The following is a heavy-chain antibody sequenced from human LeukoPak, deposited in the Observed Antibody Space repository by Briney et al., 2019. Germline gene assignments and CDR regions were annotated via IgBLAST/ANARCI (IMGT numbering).Heavy chain of an antibody. D-gene: IGHD5-12*01. CDR2: IYYSGSA. CDR3: AREGYSGYDYIDY. V-gene: IGHV4-59*01. J-gene: IGHJ4*02. CDR1: GASISSYY. Sequence: SETLSLTCTVSGASISSYYWSWIRQPPGKGLEWIGYIYYSGSANYNPSLKSRVTISVDTSKNQFSLKLSSVTAADTAVYYCAREGYSGYDYIDYWGQGTLATVSS.